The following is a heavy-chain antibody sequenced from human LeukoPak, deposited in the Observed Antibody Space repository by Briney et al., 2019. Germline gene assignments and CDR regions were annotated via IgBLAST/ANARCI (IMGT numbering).Heavy chain of an antibody. CDR2: IWHDGTNE. J-gene: IGHJ4*02. CDR1: GFALSAYG. D-gene: IGHD6-19*01. Sequence: GGSLRLSCAGSGFALSAYGMHWVRQAPGKGLEWVALIWHDGTNEKYADSVKGRFTISRDNSMDTLYLQMNSLRAEDTAVYYCARWSRYGSGWYELDYWGQGILVTVSS. V-gene: IGHV3-33*01. CDR3: ARWSRYGSGWYELDY.